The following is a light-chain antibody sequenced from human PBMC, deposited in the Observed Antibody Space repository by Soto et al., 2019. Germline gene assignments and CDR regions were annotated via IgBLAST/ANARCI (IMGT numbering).Light chain of an antibody. CDR1: ISDVGGSNY. CDR2: DVS. Sequence: QSALTQPASVSGSPGQSITISCCGTISDVGGSNYVSWYQHHPGKAPRLMIFDVSNRPSGISNRFSGSKSGSTASLTISGLRAEDEADYYCSSYSSSSSPVAFGGGTQLTVL. J-gene: IGLJ2*01. CDR3: SSYSSSSSPVA. V-gene: IGLV2-14*03.